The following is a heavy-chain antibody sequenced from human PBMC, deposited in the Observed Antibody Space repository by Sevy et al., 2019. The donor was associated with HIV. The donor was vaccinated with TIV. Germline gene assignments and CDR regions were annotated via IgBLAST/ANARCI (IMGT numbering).Heavy chain of an antibody. CDR1: GFDFSIYS. J-gene: IGHJ4*02. CDR2: LSFGCGKI. Sequence: GGCLRLSCAASGFDFSIYSMSWVRQAPGKGLECVSTLSFGCGKIKYADSVKGRFTISRDNSKSSVYLQMNNMRVEDTAVYYCARDGWTKPHDYWGQGTLVTVSS. V-gene: IGHV3-23*01. D-gene: IGHD2-8*01. CDR3: ARDGWTKPHDY.